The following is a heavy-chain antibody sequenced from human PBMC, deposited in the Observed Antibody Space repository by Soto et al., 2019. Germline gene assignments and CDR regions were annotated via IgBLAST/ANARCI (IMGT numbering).Heavy chain of an antibody. Sequence: EVQLVESGGVVVQPGGSLRLSCAASGFTFDDYTMHGVRQAPGKGLDWVSLISWDGGSTYYADSVKGRFTISRDNSKNSLYLQMNSLRTEDTALYYCAKDTTPYCGGDCYPDYWGQGTLVTVSS. CDR3: AKDTTPYCGGDCYPDY. CDR1: GFTFDDYT. D-gene: IGHD2-21*02. V-gene: IGHV3-43*01. CDR2: ISWDGGST. J-gene: IGHJ4*02.